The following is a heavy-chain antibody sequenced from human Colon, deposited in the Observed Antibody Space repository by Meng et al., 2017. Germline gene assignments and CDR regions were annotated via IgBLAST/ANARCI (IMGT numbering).Heavy chain of an antibody. Sequence: VQMKQSGPGLVKPSQTLSLTCASSGYSVSSNSAAWNWIRQSASRGLEWLGRTYYRSKYYNDYALSVKSRITINPDTSKNQFSLQLNSVTPEDTAIYYCARDWGDVRGGFDFWGQGTLVTVSS. J-gene: IGHJ4*02. V-gene: IGHV6-1*01. CDR1: GYSVSSNSAA. D-gene: IGHD3-10*02. CDR2: TYYRSKYYN. CDR3: ARDWGDVRGGFDF.